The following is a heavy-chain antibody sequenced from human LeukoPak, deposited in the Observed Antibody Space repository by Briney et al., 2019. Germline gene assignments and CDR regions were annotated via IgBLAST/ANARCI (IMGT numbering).Heavy chain of an antibody. Sequence: GESLKVSCKGSGYSFTSYWIGWVRQMPGKGLEWMGFIYPGNSDTRYSPSFQGQVTISADRSISTAYLQWSSLKASDTAMYYCATQLTSGSYHWGQGTLVTVSS. CDR1: GYSFTSYW. D-gene: IGHD3-10*01. CDR3: ATQLTSGSYH. CDR2: IYPGNSDT. V-gene: IGHV5-51*01. J-gene: IGHJ5*02.